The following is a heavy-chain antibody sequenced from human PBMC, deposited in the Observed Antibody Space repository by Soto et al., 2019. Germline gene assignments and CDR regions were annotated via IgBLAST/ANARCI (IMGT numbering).Heavy chain of an antibody. CDR1: GYTFTSYS. D-gene: IGHD1-1*01. CDR2: ISAHNGNT. Sequence: QVHLVQSGAEVKKPGASVKVSCKASGYTFTSYSITWVRQAPGQGLEWMGWISAHNGNTDYAQKLQGRVIVTRDTSTSTAYMELRSLIADDPAVYYCARGRYGDYWGRGDLVTVSS. V-gene: IGHV1-18*01. CDR3: ARGRYGDY. J-gene: IGHJ4*02.